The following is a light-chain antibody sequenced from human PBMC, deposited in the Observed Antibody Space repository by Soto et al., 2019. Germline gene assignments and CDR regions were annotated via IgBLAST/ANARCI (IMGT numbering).Light chain of an antibody. J-gene: IGKJ5*01. V-gene: IGKV3-20*01. Sequence: EIVLTQSPGTLSLSLGERATLSCRASQSVSNNYLAWYQQKPGQAPRLLIYGASNRATGIPDRFSGSGSGTDFTLTISRLEPEDFAVYYCQQYGSSPPITFGQGTRLEIK. CDR1: QSVSNNY. CDR2: GAS. CDR3: QQYGSSPPIT.